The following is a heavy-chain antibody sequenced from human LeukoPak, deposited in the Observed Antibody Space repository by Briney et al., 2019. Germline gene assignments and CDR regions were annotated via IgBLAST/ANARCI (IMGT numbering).Heavy chain of an antibody. J-gene: IGHJ4*02. CDR3: ARDMYDNGWSSFDY. CDR2: IWYDGSNK. CDR1: GFTFSSYG. V-gene: IGHV3-33*01. D-gene: IGHD3-10*01. Sequence: PGRSLRLSCAAAGFTFSSYGMHWVRQAPGKGLEWVAVIWYDGSNKYYADSVKGRFTISRDNSRNTLYLQMNSLRAEDTALYYCARDMYDNGWSSFDYWGQGTLVTVSS.